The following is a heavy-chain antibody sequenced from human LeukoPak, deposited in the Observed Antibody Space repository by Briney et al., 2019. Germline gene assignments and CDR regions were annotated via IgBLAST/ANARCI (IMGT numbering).Heavy chain of an antibody. Sequence: PGGSLRLSCAASGFTFSSYAMSWVRQAPGKGLEWVSAISGSGGSTYYADSVKGRFTISRDNSKNTLYLQMNSLRAEGTAVYYCARAPWYYGSGVEAWGQGTLVTVSS. CDR3: ARAPWYYGSGVEA. D-gene: IGHD3-10*01. J-gene: IGHJ5*02. CDR2: ISGSGGST. CDR1: GFTFSSYA. V-gene: IGHV3-23*01.